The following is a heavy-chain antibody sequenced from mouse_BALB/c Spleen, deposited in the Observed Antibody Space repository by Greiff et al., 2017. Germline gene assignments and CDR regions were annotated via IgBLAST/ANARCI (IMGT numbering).Heavy chain of an antibody. Sequence: EVQLQESGPGLVKPSQSLSLTCSVTGYSITSGYYWNWIRQFPGNKLEWMGYISYDGSNNYNPSLKDRISITRDTSKNQFFLKLNSVTTEDTATYYCARGGGSFYPYYAMDYWGQGTSVTVSS. CDR3: ARGGGSFYPYYAMDY. D-gene: IGHD2-1*01. CDR1: GYSITSGYY. V-gene: IGHV3-6*02. J-gene: IGHJ4*01. CDR2: ISYDGSN.